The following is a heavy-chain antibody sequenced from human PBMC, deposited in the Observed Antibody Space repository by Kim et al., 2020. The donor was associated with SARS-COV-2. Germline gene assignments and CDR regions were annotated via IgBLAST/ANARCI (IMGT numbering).Heavy chain of an antibody. V-gene: IGHV4-4*09. CDR2: T. J-gene: IGHJ4*02. CDR3: ARGGGQYRVFDL. Sequence: TNENPSLKSRVPISLDTSKNQFSLNLRSATAADTAFYYCARGGGQYRVFDLWGQGTLVTVSS. D-gene: IGHD2-2*01.